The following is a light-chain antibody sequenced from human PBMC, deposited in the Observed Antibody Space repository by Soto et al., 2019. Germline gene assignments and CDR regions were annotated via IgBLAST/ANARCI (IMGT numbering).Light chain of an antibody. J-gene: IGKJ4*01. V-gene: IGKV3-20*01. CDR2: DAS. Sequence: EIVLTQSPGTLSLSPGERATLSCRASQTVTNNYLAWFQQKPGQAPRLLIYDASRRATGIPDRFSGSGSGTDLTLTINSLEPEDFAVYYCHQSSHSPLTFGGGTKIEIK. CDR1: QTVTNNY. CDR3: HQSSHSPLT.